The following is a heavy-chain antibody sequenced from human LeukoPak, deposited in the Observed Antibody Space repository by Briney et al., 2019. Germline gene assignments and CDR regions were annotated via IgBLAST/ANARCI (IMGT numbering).Heavy chain of an antibody. D-gene: IGHD6-6*01. CDR2: ISAYNGNT. Sequence: RASVNVSCKASGYTFVSYGISWVRQAPGQGLEWMGWISAYNGNTNYAQKLQGRVTMTTDTSTSTAYMELRSLRSDDTAVYYCARFRSSIAARVADYWGQGTLVTVSS. V-gene: IGHV1-18*01. CDR3: ARFRSSIAARVADY. CDR1: GYTFVSYG. J-gene: IGHJ4*02.